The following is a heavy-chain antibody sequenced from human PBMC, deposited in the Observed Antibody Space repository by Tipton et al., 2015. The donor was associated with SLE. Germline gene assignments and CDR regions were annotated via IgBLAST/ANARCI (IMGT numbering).Heavy chain of an antibody. J-gene: IGHJ2*01. CDR2: IYYSGTT. D-gene: IGHD3-16*01. V-gene: IGHV4-59*08. CDR1: GDSINNYY. Sequence: SLRLSCTVSGDSINNYYWSWIRQPPGKGLEWIGWIYYSGTTNYNPSLKSRITISVDTSENQVSLNLNSVTAADTAVYYCARLGRRGGNWYFDLWGRGTLVTVSS. CDR3: ARLGRRGGNWYFDL.